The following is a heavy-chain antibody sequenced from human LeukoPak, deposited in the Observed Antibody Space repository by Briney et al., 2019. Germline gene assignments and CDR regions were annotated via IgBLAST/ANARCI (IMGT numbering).Heavy chain of an antibody. Sequence: ASVKVSCKASGYSFSSYEINWVRQAPGQGLEWMGRINPNSGGTNYAQKFQGRVTMTRDTSISTAYMELSRLRSDDTAVYYCARETDFDYWGQGTLVTVSS. CDR1: GYSFSSYE. CDR2: INPNSGGT. J-gene: IGHJ4*02. V-gene: IGHV1-2*06. D-gene: IGHD1-14*01. CDR3: ARETDFDY.